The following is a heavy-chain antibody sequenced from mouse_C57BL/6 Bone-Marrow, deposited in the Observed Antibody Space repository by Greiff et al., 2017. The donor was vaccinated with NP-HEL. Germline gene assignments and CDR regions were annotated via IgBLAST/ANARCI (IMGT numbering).Heavy chain of an antibody. D-gene: IGHD1-1*01. V-gene: IGHV5-4*01. Sequence: EVKLMESGGGLVKPGGSLKLSCAASGFTFSSYAMSWVRQTPEKRLEWVATISDGGSYTYYPDNVKGRFTISRDNAKNTLYLQMSHLKSEDTDMDYCARDPRFITTGVATPYWYFEVWGTGTTVTVSS. CDR2: ISDGGSYT. J-gene: IGHJ1*03. CDR3: ARDPRFITTGVATPYWYFEV. CDR1: GFTFSSYA.